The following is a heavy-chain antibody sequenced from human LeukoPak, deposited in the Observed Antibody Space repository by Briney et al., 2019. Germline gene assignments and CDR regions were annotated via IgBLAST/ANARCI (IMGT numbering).Heavy chain of an antibody. CDR3: ARDLSSTEYYYDSSGYYSY. CDR1: GYTFTGYY. CDR2: INPNSGGT. Sequence: ASVKVSCKASGYTFTGYYMHWVRQAPGQGLEWMGWINPNSGGTNYAQKFQGWVTMTRDTSISTAYMELCRLRSDDTAVYYCARDLSSTEYYYDSSGYYSYWGQGTLVTVSS. J-gene: IGHJ4*02. V-gene: IGHV1-2*04. D-gene: IGHD3-22*01.